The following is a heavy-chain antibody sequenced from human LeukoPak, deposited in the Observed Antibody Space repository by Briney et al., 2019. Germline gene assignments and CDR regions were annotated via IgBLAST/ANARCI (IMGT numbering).Heavy chain of an antibody. CDR2: INGDGTSK. CDR1: GVTFCSYC. Sequence: PAGSLSLSCAAYGVTFCSYCLHWVRPVPGKGLVWVSRINGDGTSKSDAGSVKGRFTIARNSAENTLYLQMNSLRAEDTAVYYCTRRGKEVTNDYWGQGTLVTVSS. V-gene: IGHV3-74*01. CDR3: TRRGKEVTNDY. D-gene: IGHD4-17*01. J-gene: IGHJ4*02.